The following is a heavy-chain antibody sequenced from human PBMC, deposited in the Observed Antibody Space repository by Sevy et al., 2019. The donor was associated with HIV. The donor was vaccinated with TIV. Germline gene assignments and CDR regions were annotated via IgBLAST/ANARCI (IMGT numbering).Heavy chain of an antibody. Sequence: GGSLRLSCAASGFTFSSYAMSWVRQAPGKGLEWVSAISGSGGSTYYADSVKGRFTISRDNSKNTLYLQMNSLRAEDTAVYYCAKDRIVGSPALLRFLEWSHFYWGQGTLVTVSS. V-gene: IGHV3-23*01. CDR3: AKDRIVGSPALLRFLEWSHFY. J-gene: IGHJ4*02. CDR1: GFTFSSYA. CDR2: ISGSGGST. D-gene: IGHD3-3*01.